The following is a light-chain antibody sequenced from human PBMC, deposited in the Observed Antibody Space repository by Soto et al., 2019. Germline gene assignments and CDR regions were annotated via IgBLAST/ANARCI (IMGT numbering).Light chain of an antibody. Sequence: QSALTQPASVSGSPGQSITISCTGTSSDVGSYNLVSWYQQHPGEAPKLMIYEGSKRPSGVSNRFSGSKSGNTASLTISGLQAEDEADYYCFSYAGSSTFVFGGGTKLTVL. CDR1: SSDVGSYNL. CDR3: FSYAGSSTFV. CDR2: EGS. J-gene: IGLJ3*02. V-gene: IGLV2-23*03.